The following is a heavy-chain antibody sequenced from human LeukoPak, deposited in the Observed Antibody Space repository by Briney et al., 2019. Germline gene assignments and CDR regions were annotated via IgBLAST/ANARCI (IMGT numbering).Heavy chain of an antibody. V-gene: IGHV1-69*13. CDR2: IIPIFGTA. J-gene: IGHJ5*02. Sequence: EASVKVSCKASGGTFSSYAISWVRQAPGQGLEWMGGIIPIFGTANYAQKFQGRVTITADESTSTAYMELSSLRSEDTAVYYCAREEGSSSSNWFDPWGQGTLVTVSS. D-gene: IGHD6-13*01. CDR1: GGTFSSYA. CDR3: AREEGSSSSNWFDP.